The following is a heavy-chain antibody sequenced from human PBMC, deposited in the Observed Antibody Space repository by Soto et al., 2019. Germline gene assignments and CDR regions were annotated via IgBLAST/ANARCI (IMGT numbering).Heavy chain of an antibody. Sequence: SETLSLTCTVSGGSISSYYWSWIRQPPGKGLEWIGYIYYSGSTNYNPSLKSRVTISVDTSKNQFSLKLSSVTAADTAVYYCARHVLNYDFWSGFDDWGQGTLVTVAS. J-gene: IGHJ4*02. CDR3: ARHVLNYDFWSGFDD. V-gene: IGHV4-59*08. CDR1: GGSISSYY. D-gene: IGHD3-3*01. CDR2: IYYSGST.